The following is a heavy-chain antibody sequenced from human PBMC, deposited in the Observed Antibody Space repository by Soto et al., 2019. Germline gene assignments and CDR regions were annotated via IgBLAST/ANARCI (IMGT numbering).Heavy chain of an antibody. D-gene: IGHD3-10*01. Sequence: QVQLVQSGAEVTKPGSSVKVSCKASGDTFSNYAISWVRQAPGKGLEWMGRIIPTFGRTNYAQKFQGRLAVSADDSTSIAYMELTIPAAEDTAVYYCARDPLSSFAMDVWGQGTTVTVSS. CDR2: IIPTFGRT. CDR1: GDTFSNYA. CDR3: ARDPLSSFAMDV. J-gene: IGHJ6*02. V-gene: IGHV1-69*18.